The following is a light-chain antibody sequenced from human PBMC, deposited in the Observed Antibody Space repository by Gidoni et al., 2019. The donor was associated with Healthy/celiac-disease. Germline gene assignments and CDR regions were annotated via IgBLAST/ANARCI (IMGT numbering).Light chain of an antibody. J-gene: IGKJ2*04. V-gene: IGKV3-11*01. CDR1: QSVSSY. Sequence: EIVLTQSPATLSLSPGEIATLSCRASQSVSSYLAWYQQKPGQAPRLLIYDEYNRATVIPARCSGSGSGTDFTLTISSLEPEDFAVYYCQQRSNWPRCSFGQXTKLEI. CDR2: DEY. CDR3: QQRSNWPRCS.